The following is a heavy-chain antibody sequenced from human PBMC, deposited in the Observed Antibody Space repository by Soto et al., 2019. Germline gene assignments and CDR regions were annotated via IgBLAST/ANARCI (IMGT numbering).Heavy chain of an antibody. D-gene: IGHD3-22*01. J-gene: IGHJ4*02. CDR2: IYYSGST. CDR1: GVSLSSYY. V-gene: IGHV4-59*01. CDR3: ARGGSSGYYYVRDYFDY. Sequence: SETLSLTCTVSGVSLSSYYLSWIRPTPGKGLEWIGYIYYSGSTNYNPSLKSRVTISVDTSKNQFSLKLSSVTAADTAVYYCARGGSSGYYYVRDYFDYWGQGTLVTVSS.